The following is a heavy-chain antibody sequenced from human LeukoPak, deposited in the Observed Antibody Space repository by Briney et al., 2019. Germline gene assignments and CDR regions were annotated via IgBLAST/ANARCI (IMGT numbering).Heavy chain of an antibody. J-gene: IGHJ4*02. V-gene: IGHV1-69*13. CDR2: IIPIFGTA. Sequence: ASVKVSCKASGGTFSSYAISWVRRAPGQGLEWMGGIIPIFGTANYAQKFQGRVTITADESTSTAYMELSSLRSEDTAVYYCARDVYSSGWRYYFDYWGQGTLVTVSS. D-gene: IGHD6-19*01. CDR3: ARDVYSSGWRYYFDY. CDR1: GGTFSSYA.